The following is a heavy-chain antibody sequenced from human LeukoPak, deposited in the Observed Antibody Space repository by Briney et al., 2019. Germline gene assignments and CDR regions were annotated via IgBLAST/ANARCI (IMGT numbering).Heavy chain of an antibody. D-gene: IGHD5-18*01. Sequence: SETLSLTCAVYGGSFSGYYWSWIRQPPGKGLEWIGEINHSGSTTYNPSLKSRVTISVDTSKNQFSLKLSSVTAADMAVYYCARGIQLGYFDYWGQGTLVTVSS. CDR1: GGSFSGYY. CDR3: ARGIQLGYFDY. J-gene: IGHJ4*02. V-gene: IGHV4-34*01. CDR2: INHSGST.